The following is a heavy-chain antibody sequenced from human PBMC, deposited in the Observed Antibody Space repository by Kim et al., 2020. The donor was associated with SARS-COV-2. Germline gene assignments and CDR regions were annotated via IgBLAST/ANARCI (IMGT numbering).Heavy chain of an antibody. CDR3: ARVTVTTDDAFDI. D-gene: IGHD4-17*01. CDR1: GFTFSSYE. Sequence: GGSLSLSCAASGFTFSSYELNWVRQAPGKGLEWVSYISSSGSTIYYADSVKGRFTISRDNAKNSLYLQMNSLRAEDTAVYYCARVTVTTDDAFDIWGRGTVVTVSS. V-gene: IGHV3-48*03. J-gene: IGHJ3*02. CDR2: ISSSGSTI.